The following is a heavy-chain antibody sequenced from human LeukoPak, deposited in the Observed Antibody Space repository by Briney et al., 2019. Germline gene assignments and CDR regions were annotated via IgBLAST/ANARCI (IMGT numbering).Heavy chain of an antibody. CDR1: GFTFSSYE. J-gene: IGHJ3*02. D-gene: IGHD4-17*01. V-gene: IGHV3-48*03. Sequence: GGSLRLSCAASGFTFSSYEMNWVRQAPGKGLEWVSYISSSGSTIYYADSVKGRFTISRDNAKNSLYLQMNSLRAEDTAVYYCARALGFRAYTVTTYAFDIWGQGTMVTVSS. CDR2: ISSSGSTI. CDR3: ARALGFRAYTVTTYAFDI.